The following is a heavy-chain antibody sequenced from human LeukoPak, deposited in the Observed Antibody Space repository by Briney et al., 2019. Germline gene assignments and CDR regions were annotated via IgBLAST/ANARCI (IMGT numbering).Heavy chain of an antibody. CDR1: GFTVSSFE. D-gene: IGHD1-26*01. V-gene: IGHV3-7*01. J-gene: IGHJ5*02. Sequence: PEGSLRLSCEASGFTVSSFEINWVRQAPGKGLEWVANIKQDGSEKYYVDSVKGRLTISRDNAKNSLYLQMNSLRAEDTAVYYCARVGGSYWGWFDPWGQGTLVTVSS. CDR3: ARVGGSYWGWFDP. CDR2: IKQDGSEK.